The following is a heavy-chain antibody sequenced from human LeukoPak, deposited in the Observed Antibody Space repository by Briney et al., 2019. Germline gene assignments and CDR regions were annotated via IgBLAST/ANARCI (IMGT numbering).Heavy chain of an antibody. CDR1: GGSTSSYY. D-gene: IGHD6-13*01. CDR2: IYTSGST. Sequence: SETLSLTCTVSGGSTSSYYSSWIRQPAGKGLEWIGRIYTSGSTNYNPSLKSRVTMSVDTSKNQFSLKLSSETAADTAVYYCARDLGGPQLVFLDYWGQGTLVTVSS. V-gene: IGHV4-4*07. J-gene: IGHJ4*02. CDR3: ARDLGGPQLVFLDY.